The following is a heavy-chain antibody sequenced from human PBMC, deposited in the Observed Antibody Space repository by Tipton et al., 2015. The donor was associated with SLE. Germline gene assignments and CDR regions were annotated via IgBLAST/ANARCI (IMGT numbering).Heavy chain of an antibody. CDR2: IYYSGST. J-gene: IGHJ2*01. Sequence: TLSLTCTVSGGSISSGGYYWSWIRQHPGKGLEWIGYIYYSGSTNYNPSLKSRVTISVDTSKNQFSLKLSSVTAADTAVYYCARERVAVAATPWYFDLWGRGTLVTVSS. D-gene: IGHD6-19*01. CDR3: ARERVAVAATPWYFDL. CDR1: GGSISSGGYY. V-gene: IGHV4-61*08.